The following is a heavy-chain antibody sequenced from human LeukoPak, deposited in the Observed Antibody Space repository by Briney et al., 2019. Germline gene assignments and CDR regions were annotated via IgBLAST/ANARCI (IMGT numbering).Heavy chain of an antibody. V-gene: IGHV4-39*07. D-gene: IGHD3-10*01. CDR3: ARQVRGVTKSYYYYYYMDV. CDR1: GGSISSSTYY. J-gene: IGHJ6*03. Sequence: SETLSLTCTVSGGSISSSTYYWDWIRQPPGKGLEWIGSIYYSGSTNYNPSLKSRVTISVDTSKNQFSLKLSSVTAADTAVYYCARQVRGVTKSYYYYYYMDVWGKGTTVTISS. CDR2: IYYSGST.